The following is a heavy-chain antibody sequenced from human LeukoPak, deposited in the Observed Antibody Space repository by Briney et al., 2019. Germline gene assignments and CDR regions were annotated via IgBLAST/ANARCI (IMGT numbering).Heavy chain of an antibody. CDR3: ARGSHCTNGVCPYYYCYMDV. V-gene: IGHV4-59*01. J-gene: IGHJ6*03. Sequence: SVTLSLTCTVSGGSISSYYWSWIRQPPGKGLEWVGYIYYSGSTNYNPSLKSRVTISVDTSKNQFSLKLSSVTAADTAVYYCARGSHCTNGVCPYYYCYMDVWGKGTTVTVSS. D-gene: IGHD2-8*01. CDR2: IYYSGST. CDR1: GGSISSYY.